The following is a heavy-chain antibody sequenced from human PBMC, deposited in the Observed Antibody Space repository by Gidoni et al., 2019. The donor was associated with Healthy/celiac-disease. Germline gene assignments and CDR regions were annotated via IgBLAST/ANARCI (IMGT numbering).Heavy chain of an antibody. V-gene: IGHV3-23*01. Sequence: EVQLLESGGGLVQPGGSLSPSCAASGFPFSSYAMSWVRQAPGKGLEWVSAISGSGGSTYYADSVKGRFTISRDNSKNTLYLQMNSLRAEDTAVYYCAKAQSTSDTEFDYWGQGTLVTVSS. CDR1: GFPFSSYA. CDR2: ISGSGGST. J-gene: IGHJ4*02. CDR3: AKAQSTSDTEFDY. D-gene: IGHD5-18*01.